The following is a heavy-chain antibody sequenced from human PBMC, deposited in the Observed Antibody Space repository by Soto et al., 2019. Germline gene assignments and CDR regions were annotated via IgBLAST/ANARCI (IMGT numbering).Heavy chain of an antibody. J-gene: IGHJ4*02. V-gene: IGHV1-3*01. D-gene: IGHD3-22*01. CDR2: INAGNGNT. CDR1: GYTFTSYA. CDR3: ARGDYYDIHDY. Sequence: QVQLVQSGAEVKKPGASVKVSCKASGYTFTSYAIHWVRQAPGQRLEWMGWINAGNGNTKYSQKFQGRVTITRDTSASTAYMELSSLRAADTAVYYRARGDYYDIHDYWGQGTLVTVSS.